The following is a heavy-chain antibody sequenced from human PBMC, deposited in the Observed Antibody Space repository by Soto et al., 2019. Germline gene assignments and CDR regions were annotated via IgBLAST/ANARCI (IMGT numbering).Heavy chain of an antibody. CDR3: AKFFVETGGSSGWRLSFHF. Sequence: EVQLLESGGGLVQPGGSLRLSCAASGFTFSSYAMSWVRQAPGKGLEWVSAISGTGGTTYYADSVKGRFTISRDNSRNTLHLQMNSLRAEDKAIYYCAKFFVETGGSSGWRLSFHFWGQGTLVTVSS. CDR1: GFTFSSYA. V-gene: IGHV3-23*01. CDR2: ISGTGGTT. D-gene: IGHD6-25*01. J-gene: IGHJ4*02.